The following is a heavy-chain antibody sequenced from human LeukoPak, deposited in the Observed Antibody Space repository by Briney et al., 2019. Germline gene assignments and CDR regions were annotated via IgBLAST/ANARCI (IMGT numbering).Heavy chain of an antibody. CDR2: ISWNSGSI. D-gene: IGHD6-13*01. V-gene: IGHV3-9*03. J-gene: IGHJ4*02. CDR1: GFTFDDYA. Sequence: GGSLRLSCAASGFTFDDYAMHWVRQAPGKGLEWVSGISWNSGSIGYADSVKGRFTISRDNAKNSLYLQMNSLRAEDMALYYCAKGVWPYSSSWRSSFDYWGQGTLVTVSS. CDR3: AKGVWPYSSSWRSSFDY.